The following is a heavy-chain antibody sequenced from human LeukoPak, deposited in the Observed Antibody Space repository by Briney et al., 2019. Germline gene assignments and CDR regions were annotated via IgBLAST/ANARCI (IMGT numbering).Heavy chain of an antibody. CDR2: IIPIFGTA. D-gene: IGHD3-22*01. V-gene: IGHV1-69*05. J-gene: IGHJ4*02. CDR1: GGTFSSYA. CDR3: AREAYYDSSGYFDY. Sequence: SVTVSCKASGGTFSSYAISWVRQAPGQGLEWMGRIIPIFGTANYAQKFQGRVTITTDESTSTAYMELSSLRSEDTAVYYCAREAYYDSSGYFDYWGQGTLVTVSS.